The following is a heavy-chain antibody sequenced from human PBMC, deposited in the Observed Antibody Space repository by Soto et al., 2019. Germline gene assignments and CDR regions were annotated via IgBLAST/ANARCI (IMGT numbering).Heavy chain of an antibody. CDR1: GFTFSSYA. D-gene: IGHD4-4*01. J-gene: IGHJ6*02. V-gene: IGHV3-23*01. CDR2: ISGSGGST. CDR3: AKDQGANYPTTYYYYYYGMDV. Sequence: GSLRLSCAASGFTFSSYAMSWVRQAPGKGLEWVSAISGSGGSTYYADSVKGRFTISRDNSKNTLYLQMNSLRAEDTAVYYCAKDQGANYPTTYYYYYYGMDVWGQGTTVTVSS.